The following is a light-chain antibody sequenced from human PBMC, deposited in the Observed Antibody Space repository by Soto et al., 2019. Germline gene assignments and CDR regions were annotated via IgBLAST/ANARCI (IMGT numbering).Light chain of an antibody. CDR1: ETVAKNY. Sequence: EIVLTQFPGTLSLSPGKGATLSCRATETVAKNYLACFQTKPGQAPKLLIHGPSTRATDIPDRFSGSGSGTDFTLTVSRLEPEDFAVYYCQHYDTAPLSFGGGTRVEI. J-gene: IGKJ4*01. CDR3: QHYDTAPLS. CDR2: GPS. V-gene: IGKV3-20*01.